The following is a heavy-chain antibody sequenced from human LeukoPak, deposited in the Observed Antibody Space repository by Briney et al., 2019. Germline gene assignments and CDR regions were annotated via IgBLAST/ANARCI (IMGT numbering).Heavy chain of an antibody. J-gene: IGHJ4*02. CDR3: ARADRTSWFDY. CDR1: RFTFSDYY. D-gene: IGHD2-2*01. CDR2: ISNSGNYA. Sequence: GGSLSLSCAASRFTFSDYYMVWLRQAPGKGLEWISYISNSGNYANYADSVKGRFTIPRDNAKNSLSLQMNSLRPDDTAVYYCARADRTSWFDYWGQGILVTVSS. V-gene: IGHV3-11*05.